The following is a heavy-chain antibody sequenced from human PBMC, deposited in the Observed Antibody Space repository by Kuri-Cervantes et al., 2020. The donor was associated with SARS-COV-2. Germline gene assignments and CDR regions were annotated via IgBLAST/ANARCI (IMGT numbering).Heavy chain of an antibody. CDR1: GFTFSSYA. D-gene: IGHD6-6*01. V-gene: IGHV3-23*01. Sequence: GESLKISCAASGFTFSSYAMSWVRQAPGKGLEWVSAISGSGGSTYYADSVKGRFTISRDNSKNTLYLQMNSLRAWDTAVYYCAKDPRIAAPFDYWGQGTLVTVSS. CDR3: AKDPRIAAPFDY. CDR2: ISGSGGST. J-gene: IGHJ4*02.